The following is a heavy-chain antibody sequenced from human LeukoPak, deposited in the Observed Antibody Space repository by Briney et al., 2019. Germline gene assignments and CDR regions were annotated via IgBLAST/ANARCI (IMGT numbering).Heavy chain of an antibody. CDR1: GGSFSGYY. CDR2: INHSGST. V-gene: IGHV4-34*01. CDR3: ALVRWYWFDP. Sequence: SETLSLTCAVYGGSFSGYYWSWIRQPPGKGLEWIGEINHSGSTNYNPSLKSRVTISVDKSKNQFSLKLSSVTAADTAVYYCALVRWYWFDPWGQGTLVTVSS. D-gene: IGHD5-24*01. J-gene: IGHJ5*02.